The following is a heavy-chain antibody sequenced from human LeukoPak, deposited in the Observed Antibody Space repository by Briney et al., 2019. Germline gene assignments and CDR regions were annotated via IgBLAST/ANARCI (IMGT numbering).Heavy chain of an antibody. CDR3: AVIIAAAADY. Sequence: PGGSLRLSCAASGFTVSSNYMSWVRQAPGKGLEWVSVIYSGGSTYYADSVKGRFTISRDNSKYTLYLQMNSLRAEDTAVYYCAVIIAAAADYWGQGTLVTVSS. D-gene: IGHD6-13*01. CDR2: IYSGGST. J-gene: IGHJ4*02. V-gene: IGHV3-66*02. CDR1: GFTVSSNY.